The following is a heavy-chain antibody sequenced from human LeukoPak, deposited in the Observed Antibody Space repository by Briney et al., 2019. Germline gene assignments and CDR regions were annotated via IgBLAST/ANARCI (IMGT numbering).Heavy chain of an antibody. V-gene: IGHV5-10-1*01. CDR1: GYSFTSYW. CDR3: AGAGIAVAGNAEYFQH. D-gene: IGHD6-19*01. J-gene: IGHJ1*01. CDR2: IDPSDSYT. Sequence: PGESLLISSKGSGYSFTSYWISWVRQMPGKGLEWMGRIDPSDSYTNYSPSFHGHVTISADKSISTAYLQWSSLKASDTAMYYCAGAGIAVAGNAEYFQHWGQGTL.